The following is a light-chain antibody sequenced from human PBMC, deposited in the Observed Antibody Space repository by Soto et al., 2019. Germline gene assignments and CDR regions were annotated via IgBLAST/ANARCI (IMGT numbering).Light chain of an antibody. CDR3: PQYGISP. V-gene: IGKV3-20*01. Sequence: EIVLTQSPGTLSLSPGERATLSCRASQSVTSDYLAWYQQKPGQAPRLLIYGASRRATGIPDRFSGSGSGTEFSLTISTLEPQAFEVYSCPQYGISPFGGGTKVDIK. J-gene: IGKJ4*01. CDR2: GAS. CDR1: QSVTSDY.